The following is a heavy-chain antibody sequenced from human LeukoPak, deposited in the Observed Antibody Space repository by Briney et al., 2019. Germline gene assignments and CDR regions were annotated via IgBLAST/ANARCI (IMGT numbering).Heavy chain of an antibody. Sequence: TXSGGSISSGRXDWGWIRQPAGKXLEWIVRSYSSGRTNDNPSRKSRITITVERTKNAFYLKLSSVTAADTAVYYCARVYQSSTWYWFDPWGQGTLVTVSS. CDR1: GGSISSGRXD. CDR3: ARVYQSSTWYWFDP. CDR2: SYSSGRT. D-gene: IGHD6-13*01. J-gene: IGHJ5*02. V-gene: IGHV4-61*02.